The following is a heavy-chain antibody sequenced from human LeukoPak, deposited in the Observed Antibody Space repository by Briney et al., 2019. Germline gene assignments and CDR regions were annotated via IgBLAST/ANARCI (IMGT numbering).Heavy chain of an antibody. Sequence: PGGSLRLSCAASGFTFSSYAMHWVRQAPGKGLEWVAVIWYDGSNKYYADSVKGRFTISRDNSKNTLYLQMNSLRAEDTAVYYCARARSGGSGHKSYYYGMDVWGQGTTVTVSS. D-gene: IGHD3-3*01. CDR3: ARARSGGSGHKSYYYGMDV. V-gene: IGHV3-33*01. CDR2: IWYDGSNK. J-gene: IGHJ6*02. CDR1: GFTFSSYA.